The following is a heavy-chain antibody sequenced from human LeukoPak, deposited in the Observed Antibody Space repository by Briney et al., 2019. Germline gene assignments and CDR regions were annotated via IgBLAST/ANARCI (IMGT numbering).Heavy chain of an antibody. D-gene: IGHD5-12*01. J-gene: IGHJ4*02. CDR1: GDSISSSSYY. CDR2: IYDGGST. Sequence: SETLSLTCTVSGDSISSSSYYWGWIRQPPGKGLEWIGSIYDGGSTYYHPSLKSRVIISVDTSKNQFSLKLSSVTAADTAVYYCARAPGNIVAIHNWGQGTLVTVSS. V-gene: IGHV4-39*07. CDR3: ARAPGNIVAIHN.